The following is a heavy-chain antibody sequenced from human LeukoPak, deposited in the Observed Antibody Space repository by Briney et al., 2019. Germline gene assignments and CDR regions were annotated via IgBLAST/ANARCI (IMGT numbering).Heavy chain of an antibody. V-gene: IGHV1-2*02. J-gene: IGHJ4*02. CDR1: GYTFTDYY. Sequence: GASVKVSCKASGYTFTDYYVHWVRQAPGQGLEWMGWINPNSGGTNYAQKFQGRVTMTRDTSISTAYTELSRLRSDDTAVYYCAREGPIVGATHLVDYWGQGTLVTVSS. D-gene: IGHD1-26*01. CDR2: INPNSGGT. CDR3: AREGPIVGATHLVDY.